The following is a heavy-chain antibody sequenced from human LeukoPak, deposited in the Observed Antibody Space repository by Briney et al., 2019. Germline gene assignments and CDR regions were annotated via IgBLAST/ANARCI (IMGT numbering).Heavy chain of an antibody. D-gene: IGHD3-22*01. V-gene: IGHV4-59*01. CDR3: ARVDYYDSSGYYAVAFDI. CDR2: IYYTGST. J-gene: IGHJ3*02. Sequence: SETLSLTCTVSGGSISNYYWNWIRQPPGKGLEWIGYIYYTGSTNYNPSLKSRVTMSVDTSKNQFSLNLKSVTPEDTAVYYCARVDYYDSSGYYAVAFDIWGQGTMVTVSS. CDR1: GGSISNYY.